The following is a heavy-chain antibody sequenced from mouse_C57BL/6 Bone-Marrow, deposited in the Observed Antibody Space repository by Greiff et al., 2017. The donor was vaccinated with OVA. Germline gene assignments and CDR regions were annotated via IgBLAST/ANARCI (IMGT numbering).Heavy chain of an antibody. CDR2: IYPGSGST. D-gene: IGHD1-1*01. Sequence: QLQQPGAELVKPGASVKMSCKASGYTFTSYWITWVKQRPGQGLEWIGDIYPGSGSTNYNEKFKSKATLTVDTSSSTAYMQLSSLTSEDSAVYYCARYYYGSRGYWYFDVWGTGTTVTVSS. J-gene: IGHJ1*03. CDR1: GYTFTSYW. CDR3: ARYYYGSRGYWYFDV. V-gene: IGHV1-55*01.